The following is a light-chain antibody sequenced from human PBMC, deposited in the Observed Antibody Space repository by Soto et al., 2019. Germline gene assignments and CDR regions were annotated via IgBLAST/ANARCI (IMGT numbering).Light chain of an antibody. Sequence: QSVLTQPASVSGSPGQSITISCTGTSSDVGAYNYVSWYQQYPGKAPKLMIYDVSNRPSGVSNRFSGSKSGNTASLTISGLQAEDEADYYGSSYTSSSPYVFGTGTKLTVL. CDR2: DVS. J-gene: IGLJ1*01. CDR1: SSDVGAYNY. CDR3: SSYTSSSPYV. V-gene: IGLV2-14*01.